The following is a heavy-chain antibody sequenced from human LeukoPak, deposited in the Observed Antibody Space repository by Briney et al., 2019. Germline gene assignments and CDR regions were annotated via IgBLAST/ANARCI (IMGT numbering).Heavy chain of an antibody. J-gene: IGHJ4*02. CDR1: GYTFSTLG. V-gene: IGHV1-18*01. CDR3: ARTHSSDYDFSGYFDS. Sequence: ASVKVSCKASGYTFSTLGFTWVRRAPGQGLEWIGYISAYNGFTDYAQNFQGRVTMTADTSTTTAYMELKGLRSDDTAMYYCARTHSSDYDFSGYFDSWGQGTLVTVSS. CDR2: ISAYNGFT. D-gene: IGHD3-22*01.